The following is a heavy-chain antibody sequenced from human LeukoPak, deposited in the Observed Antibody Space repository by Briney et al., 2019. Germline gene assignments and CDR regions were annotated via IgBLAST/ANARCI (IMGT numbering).Heavy chain of an antibody. CDR3: ARGGDAHKGGNY. J-gene: IGHJ4*02. CDR1: GGSISSYY. D-gene: IGHD5-24*01. Sequence: KPSETLSLTCTVSGGSISSYYWSWIRQPPGKGLEWIGYIYYSGSTNYNPSLKSRVTISVDTSKNQFSLKLSSVTAADTAVYFCARGGDAHKGGNYWGQGTLVTVSS. CDR2: IYYSGST. V-gene: IGHV4-59*01.